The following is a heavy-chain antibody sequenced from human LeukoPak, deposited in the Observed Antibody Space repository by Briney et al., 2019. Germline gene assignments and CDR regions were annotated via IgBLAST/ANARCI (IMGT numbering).Heavy chain of an antibody. D-gene: IGHD6-6*01. CDR2: IIPIFGTA. CDR1: RGTFSSYT. V-gene: IGHV1-69*06. Sequence: SVKVSCKASRGTFSSYTISWVRQAPGQGLEWMGGIIPIFGTANYAQKFQGRVTITADKSTSTAYMELSSLRSEDTAVYYCAYSSSPYYYYYMDVWGKGTTVTVSS. CDR3: AYSSSPYYYYYMDV. J-gene: IGHJ6*03.